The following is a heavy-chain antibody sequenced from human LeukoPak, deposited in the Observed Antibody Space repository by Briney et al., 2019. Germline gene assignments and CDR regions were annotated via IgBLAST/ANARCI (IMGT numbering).Heavy chain of an antibody. J-gene: IGHJ5*02. V-gene: IGHV5-51*01. D-gene: IGHD6-13*01. CDR1: GSTFTSYW. CDR2: IYPGDSDT. CDR3: ASFSSSWYRLS. Sequence: GESLKISCQGSGSTFTSYWIGWARQLPGKGLEWMGIIYPGDSDTRYSPSFQGQVTISADKSISTAYLQWSSLKASDTAMYYCASFSSSWYRLSWGQGTLVTVSS.